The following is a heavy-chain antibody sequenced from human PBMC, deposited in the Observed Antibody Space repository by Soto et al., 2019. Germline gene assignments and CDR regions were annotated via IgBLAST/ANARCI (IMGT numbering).Heavy chain of an antibody. CDR3: ARAPYAPYYYDSSGYYHYYYYYGMDV. CDR2: ISSSSSYI. D-gene: IGHD3-22*01. V-gene: IGHV3-21*01. CDR1: GFTFSSYS. J-gene: IGHJ6*02. Sequence: PGGSLRLSCAASGFTFSSYSMNWVRQAPGKGLEWVSSISSSSSYIYYADSVKGRFTISRDNAKNSLYLQMNSLRAEDTAVYYCARAPYAPYYYDSSGYYHYYYYYGMDVWGQGTTVTVSS.